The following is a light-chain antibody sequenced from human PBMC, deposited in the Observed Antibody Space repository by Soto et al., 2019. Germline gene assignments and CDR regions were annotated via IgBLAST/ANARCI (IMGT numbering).Light chain of an antibody. CDR1: QSVSSSY. Sequence: EIVLTQSPGTLSLSPGERATLSCRASQSVSSSYLAWYQQKPGQAPRLLIYGASSRATGIPDRFSGSGSGTDFTLTISRLEPEDFAVYYCQQYGSSHPLTFGGGTQVEIK. CDR3: QQYGSSHPLT. CDR2: GAS. V-gene: IGKV3-20*01. J-gene: IGKJ4*01.